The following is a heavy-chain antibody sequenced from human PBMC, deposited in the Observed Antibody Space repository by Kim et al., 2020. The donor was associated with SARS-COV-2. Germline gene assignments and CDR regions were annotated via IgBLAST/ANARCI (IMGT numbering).Heavy chain of an antibody. Sequence: GGSLRLSCAASGFTFSSYWMSWVRQAPGKGLEWVANIKQDGSEKYYVDSVKGRFTISRDNAKNSLYLQMNSLRAEDTAVYYCARAGYYYDSSGYYYVGAFDIWGQGTMVTVSS. J-gene: IGHJ3*02. D-gene: IGHD3-22*01. CDR2: IKQDGSEK. V-gene: IGHV3-7*01. CDR1: GFTFSSYW. CDR3: ARAGYYYDSSGYYYVGAFDI.